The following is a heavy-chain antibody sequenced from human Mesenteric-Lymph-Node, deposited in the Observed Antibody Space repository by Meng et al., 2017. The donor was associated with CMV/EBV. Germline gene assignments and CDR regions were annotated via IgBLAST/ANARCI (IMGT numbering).Heavy chain of an antibody. CDR2: ISGSGTTL. D-gene: IGHD1-26*01. V-gene: IGHV3-11*04. Sequence: GESLKISCAASGFTFRDTYMSWFRQAPGKGLEWISHISGSGTTLYYADSVKGRFTISRDNAKNSLYLHLNSLRAEDTAVYYCARARAGELLDYFDYWGQGTLVTVSS. J-gene: IGHJ4*02. CDR3: ARARAGELLDYFDY. CDR1: GFTFRDTY.